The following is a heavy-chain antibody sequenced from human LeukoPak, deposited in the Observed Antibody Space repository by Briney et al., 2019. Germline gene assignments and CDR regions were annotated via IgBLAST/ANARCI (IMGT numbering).Heavy chain of an antibody. Sequence: SETLSLTCTVSGGSISSYYWSWIRQPAGKGLEWIGRIYTSGSTNYNPSLKSRVTISVDKSKNQFSLKLSPVTAADTAVYYCASNDYGDSSFDYWGQGTLVTVSS. V-gene: IGHV4-4*07. J-gene: IGHJ4*02. CDR3: ASNDYGDSSFDY. CDR2: IYTSGST. D-gene: IGHD4-17*01. CDR1: GGSISSYY.